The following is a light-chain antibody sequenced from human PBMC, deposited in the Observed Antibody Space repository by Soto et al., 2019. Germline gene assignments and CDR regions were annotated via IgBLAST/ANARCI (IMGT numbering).Light chain of an antibody. CDR3: QHSYSNFPIT. CDR1: QSISGY. V-gene: IGKV1-39*01. Sequence: DIQVTQSPSSLSASVGDRFTISCRSSQSISGYLNWYQQKPGKAPNLLIFDASSLQSGVPSRFSGRGSGAEYTLTISSLQPEDFATYFCQHSYSNFPITFGQGTRPEIK. J-gene: IGKJ5*01. CDR2: DAS.